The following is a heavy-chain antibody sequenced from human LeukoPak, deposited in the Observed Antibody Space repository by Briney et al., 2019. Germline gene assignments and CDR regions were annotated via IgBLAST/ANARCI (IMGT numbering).Heavy chain of an antibody. D-gene: IGHD3-16*01. CDR1: GFTFSSYW. CDR2: INHNGNVN. CDR3: ARGGGLDV. Sequence: GGSLRLSCAASGFTFSSYWMNWARQAPGKGLEWVASINHNGNVNYYVDSVKGRFTISRDNAKNSLYLQMSNLRAEDTAEYFCARGGGLDVWGQGATVTVSS. J-gene: IGHJ6*02. V-gene: IGHV3-7*03.